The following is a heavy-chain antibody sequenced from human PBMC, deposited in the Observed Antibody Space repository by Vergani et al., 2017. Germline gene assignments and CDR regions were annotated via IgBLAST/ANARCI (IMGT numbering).Heavy chain of an antibody. J-gene: IGHJ6*03. CDR3: AIFGVVIPPYYYYMDV. CDR2: ISSSGSTI. CDR1: GFTFSSYE. Sequence: EVQLVESGGGLVQPGGSLRLSCAASGFTFSSYEMNWVRQAPGKGLEWVSYISSSGSTIYYADSVKGRFTISRDNAKNSLYLQMNSLRAEDTAVYYCAIFGVVIPPYYYYMDVWGKGP. D-gene: IGHD3-3*01. V-gene: IGHV3-48*03.